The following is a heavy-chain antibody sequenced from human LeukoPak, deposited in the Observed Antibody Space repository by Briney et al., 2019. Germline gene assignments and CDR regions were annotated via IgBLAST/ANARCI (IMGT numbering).Heavy chain of an antibody. D-gene: IGHD1-26*01. J-gene: IGHJ4*02. CDR3: PSGNYFDY. CDR1: GFTFSSYW. V-gene: IGHV3-7*01. Sequence: PGGSLRLSCAGSGFTFSSYWMSWVRQAPGKGLEWVANIKQDGSEKYYVDSVKGRFTISRDNAKNSLYLQMNSLGAEDTAEYYCPSGNYFDYWGQGTLVTVSS. CDR2: IKQDGSEK.